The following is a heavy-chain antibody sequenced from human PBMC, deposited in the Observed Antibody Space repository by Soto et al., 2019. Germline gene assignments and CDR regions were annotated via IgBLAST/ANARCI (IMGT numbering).Heavy chain of an antibody. Sequence: GGSLRLSCAASGFTFSSYAMSWVRQAPGKGLEWVAAISGSGSSTYYADSVKGRFTISGDNSKNTLYLQMNSLRAEDTAVYYCAKTHPMVVGATFDYWGQGTLVTVSS. CDR3: AKTHPMVVGATFDY. J-gene: IGHJ4*02. V-gene: IGHV3-23*01. D-gene: IGHD1-26*01. CDR2: ISGSGSST. CDR1: GFTFSSYA.